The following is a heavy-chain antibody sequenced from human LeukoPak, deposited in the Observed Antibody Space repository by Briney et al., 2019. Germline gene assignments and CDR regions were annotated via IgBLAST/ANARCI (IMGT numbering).Heavy chain of an antibody. D-gene: IGHD3-3*01. Sequence: GGSLRLSCAASGFTFSSSAMSWVRQAPGKGLEWVALIWYDGTDTYYADAVRGRFTISRDDSKNTVYLQMSSLRAEDTAFYYCARGFLDFDFWGHGTLVSVSS. J-gene: IGHJ4*01. CDR2: IWYDGTDT. V-gene: IGHV3-33*08. CDR3: ARGFLDFDF. CDR1: GFTFSSSA.